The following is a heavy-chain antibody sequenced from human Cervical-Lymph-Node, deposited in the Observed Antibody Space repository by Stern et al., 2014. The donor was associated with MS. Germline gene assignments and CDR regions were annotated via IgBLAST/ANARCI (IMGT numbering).Heavy chain of an antibody. J-gene: IGHJ5*02. CDR2: IYLDGDT. CDR3: AHGGQDDGDYFAP. Sequence: QVTLRESGPALVKPTQTLTLTCTFSGFSLSTTGVSVGWIRQPPGKALEWLALIYLDGDTRYTPSLRSRLTITKEPSKNQVVLTMTNMDPVDTARYYCAHGGQDDGDYFAPWGQGTLVTVSS. CDR1: GFSLSTTGVS. V-gene: IGHV2-5*02. D-gene: IGHD4-17*01.